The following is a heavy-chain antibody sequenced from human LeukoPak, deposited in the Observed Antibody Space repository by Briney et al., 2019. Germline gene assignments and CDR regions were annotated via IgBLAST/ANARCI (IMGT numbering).Heavy chain of an antibody. Sequence: GGSLGLSCAASGFTFSSYGMHWVRQAPGKGLEWVAVIWYDGSNKYYADSVKGRFTISRDNSKNTLYLQMNSLRAEDTAVYYCARQGSSWYSPGYWGQGTLVTVSS. CDR1: GFTFSSYG. D-gene: IGHD6-13*01. J-gene: IGHJ4*02. CDR2: IWYDGSNK. V-gene: IGHV3-33*01. CDR3: ARQGSSWYSPGY.